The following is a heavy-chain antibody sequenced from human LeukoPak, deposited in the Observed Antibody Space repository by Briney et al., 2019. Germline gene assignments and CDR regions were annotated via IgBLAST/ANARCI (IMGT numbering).Heavy chain of an antibody. Sequence: ASVKVSCKASGYTLTDYYLHWVRQAPGQGLEWMGWINPDSGGTQYAQNFQGRVTMTRDTSISTAYMELSRLTPDDTAVYRCARGGASMVRPYDNWGQGTLVTVSS. D-gene: IGHD2-2*01. CDR3: ARGGASMVRPYDN. V-gene: IGHV1-2*02. CDR2: INPDSGGT. J-gene: IGHJ4*02. CDR1: GYTLTDYY.